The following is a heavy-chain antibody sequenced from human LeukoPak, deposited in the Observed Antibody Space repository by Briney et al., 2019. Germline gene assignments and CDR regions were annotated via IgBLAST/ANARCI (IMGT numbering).Heavy chain of an antibody. CDR1: GYTFTSYP. CDR2: INGYNDIT. D-gene: IGHD3-22*01. Sequence: ASVKVSCKPSGYTFTSYPISWVRQAPGQGLEWMGWINGYNDITNYAQKFQGRITMTTDTSTSTAYMDLRSLSSDDTAVYFCARSSFDSGGYYYYFDYWGQGTLVTVSS. CDR3: ARSSFDSGGYYYYFDY. J-gene: IGHJ4*02. V-gene: IGHV1-18*01.